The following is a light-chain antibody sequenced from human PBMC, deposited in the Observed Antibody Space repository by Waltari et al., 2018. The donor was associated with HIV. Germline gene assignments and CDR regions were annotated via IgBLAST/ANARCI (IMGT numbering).Light chain of an antibody. CDR2: DVS. CDR3: SSYTSSSALDVV. Sequence: QSALTQPASVSGSPGQSITISCTGTSSDVGGYDYVSWSQQHPGKAPKLMIFDVSNRASGVSNRFSGSKSGNTASLTISGLQAEDEADYYCSSYTSSSALDVVFGGGTKLTVL. V-gene: IGLV2-14*03. J-gene: IGLJ2*01. CDR1: SSDVGGYDY.